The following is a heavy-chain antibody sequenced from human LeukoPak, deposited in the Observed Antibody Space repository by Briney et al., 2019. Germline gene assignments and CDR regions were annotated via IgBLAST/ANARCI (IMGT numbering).Heavy chain of an antibody. CDR3: AREYNSRATFDY. D-gene: IGHD1-20*01. CDR2: IHSSGDYI. Sequence: GGSLRLSCAASASGVAFTSHSMNCVRQAPGKGLEWISYIHSSGDYIFYADSVKGRFTVSRDNARNSLYLQMNSLRAEDTAIYYCAREYNSRATFDYWGQGTLVTVSS. V-gene: IGHV3-21*05. J-gene: IGHJ4*02. CDR1: ASGVAFTSHS.